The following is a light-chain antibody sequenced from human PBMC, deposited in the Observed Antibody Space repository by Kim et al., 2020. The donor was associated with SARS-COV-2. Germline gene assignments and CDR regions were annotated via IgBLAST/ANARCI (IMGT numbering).Light chain of an antibody. CDR2: RDN. V-gene: IGLV3-9*01. J-gene: IGLJ3*02. Sequence: SYELTQPLSVSVALGQTATITCGRQYIGVRNVHWYQQKPGQAPVMVLYRDNNRPSGIPERFSGSTAWNTATLTVSGAQVGDEADYYCQVWDSGTALFGGG. CDR1: YIGVRN. CDR3: QVWDSGTAL.